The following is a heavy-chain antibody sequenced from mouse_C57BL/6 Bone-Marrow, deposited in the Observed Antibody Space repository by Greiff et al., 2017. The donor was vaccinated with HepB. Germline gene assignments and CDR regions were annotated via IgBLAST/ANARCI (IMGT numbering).Heavy chain of an antibody. Sequence: QVQLQQPGAELVKPGASVKLSCKASGYTFTSYWMHWVKQRPGQGLEWIGMIHPNSGSTNYNEKFKSKAILTVDKSSSTAYMQLSSLTSEDSAVYYCARYDNGGYYAMYYWGQGTSVTAAS. CDR1: GYTFTSYW. J-gene: IGHJ4*01. CDR3: ARYDNGGYYAMYY. CDR2: IHPNSGST. V-gene: IGHV1-64*01. D-gene: IGHD2-4*01.